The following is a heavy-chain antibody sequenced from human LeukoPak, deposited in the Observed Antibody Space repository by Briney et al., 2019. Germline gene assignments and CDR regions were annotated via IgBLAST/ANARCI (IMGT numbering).Heavy chain of an antibody. Sequence: PGGSLRLSCAASGFTFSSYWMTWVRQAPGKGLEWVANIKQDGSEKYYVDSVKGRFTISRDNAKNSLYLQMNSLRAEDTAVYYCARAQIGVTVTTPKNNWFDPWGQGTLVTVSS. CDR1: GFTFSSYW. CDR2: IKQDGSEK. V-gene: IGHV3-7*01. D-gene: IGHD4-17*01. CDR3: ARAQIGVTVTTPKNNWFDP. J-gene: IGHJ5*02.